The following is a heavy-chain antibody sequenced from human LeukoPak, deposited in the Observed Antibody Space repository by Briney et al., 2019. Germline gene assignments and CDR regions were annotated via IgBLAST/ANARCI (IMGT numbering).Heavy chain of an antibody. CDR1: GFTFSSYA. J-gene: IGHJ4*02. Sequence: PGGSLRLSCAASGFTFSSYAMSWVRQAPGKGLEWVSAISGSGGSTYYADSVKGRFTISRDNSKNTLYLQMNSLRAKDTAVYYCARVLSSGWYYFDYWGQGTLVTVSS. CDR3: ARVLSSGWYYFDY. V-gene: IGHV3-23*01. D-gene: IGHD6-19*01. CDR2: ISGSGGST.